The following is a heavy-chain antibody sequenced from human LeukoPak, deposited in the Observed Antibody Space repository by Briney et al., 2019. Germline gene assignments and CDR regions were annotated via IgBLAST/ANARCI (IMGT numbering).Heavy chain of an antibody. CDR3: ARDDGYRSRY. CDR1: RYSLTSYY. CDR2: ISAYNCNT. D-gene: IGHD3-16*02. J-gene: IGHJ4*02. V-gene: IGHV1-18*01. Sequence: SVPVSCKPSRYSLTSYYINWVRQAPGQGLEWMGWISAYNCNTNYAQKLQGRVTMTTDTSTSTGYMELRRLRSDDTAVYYCARDDGYRSRYWGQGTLVTVSS.